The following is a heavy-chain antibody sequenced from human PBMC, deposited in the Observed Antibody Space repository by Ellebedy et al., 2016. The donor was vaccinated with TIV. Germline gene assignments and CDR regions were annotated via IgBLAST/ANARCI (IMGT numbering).Heavy chain of an antibody. CDR1: GFTIRRYA. V-gene: IGHV3-23*01. CDR2: ISGSDYST. CDR3: LGGDN. J-gene: IGHJ4*02. Sequence: GGSLRLSXAVSGFTIRRYAMGWVRQAPGKGLEWVPSISGSDYSTYYVDSVKGRFTISGDDSRNTLYLQMNSLRAEDSAVYYCLGGDNWGQGTLVIVSS. D-gene: IGHD3-16*01.